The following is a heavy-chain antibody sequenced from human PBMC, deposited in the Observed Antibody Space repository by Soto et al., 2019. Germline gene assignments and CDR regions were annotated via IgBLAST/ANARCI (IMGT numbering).Heavy chain of an antibody. D-gene: IGHD3-10*01. Sequence: ASVKVSCKASGYTFTSYDINWVRQATGQGLEWMGWMNPNSGNTGYAQKFQGRVTMTRNTSISTAYMELSSLRSEDTAVYYCARVAPMVRGVIIPYWFDPWGQGTLVTV. CDR1: GYTFTSYD. CDR2: MNPNSGNT. CDR3: ARVAPMVRGVIIPYWFDP. V-gene: IGHV1-8*01. J-gene: IGHJ5*02.